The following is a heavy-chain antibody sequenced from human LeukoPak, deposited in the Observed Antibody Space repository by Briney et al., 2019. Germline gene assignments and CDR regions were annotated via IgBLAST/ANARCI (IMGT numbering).Heavy chain of an antibody. V-gene: IGHV3-23*01. CDR3: ARDPLVGAPDY. D-gene: IGHD1-26*01. Sequence: GGSLRLSCAASGFTFSSYAMNWVRQAPGKGLEWVSLISGSGGSTYYADSVKGRFTISRDNAKNTLYLQMNSLRAEDTAVYYCARDPLVGAPDYWGQGTLVTVSS. J-gene: IGHJ4*02. CDR1: GFTFSSYA. CDR2: ISGSGGST.